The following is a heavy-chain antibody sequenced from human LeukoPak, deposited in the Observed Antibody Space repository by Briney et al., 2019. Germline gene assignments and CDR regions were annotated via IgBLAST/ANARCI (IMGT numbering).Heavy chain of an antibody. CDR2: IYHSGST. CDR3: ASVIATRAEYFQH. Sequence: SETLSLTCTVSGGSISSGGYYWSWIRQPPGKGLEWIGYIYHSGSTYYNPSLKSRVTISVDRSKNQFSLKLSSVTAADTAVYYCASVIATRAEYFQHWGQGTLVTVSS. J-gene: IGHJ1*01. CDR1: GGSISSGGYY. D-gene: IGHD2-21*01. V-gene: IGHV4-30-2*01.